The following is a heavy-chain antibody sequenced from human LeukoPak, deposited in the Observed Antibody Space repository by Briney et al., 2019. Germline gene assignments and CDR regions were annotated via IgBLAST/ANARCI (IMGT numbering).Heavy chain of an antibody. J-gene: IGHJ4*02. D-gene: IGHD1/OR15-1a*01. CDR1: GGSIGSYY. CDR3: ARRRPSQNMFDY. Sequence: SETLSLTCTVSGGSIGSYYWSWIRQPPGKGLEWIGYIYYSGSTNYNPSLKSRVTISVDTSKNQFSLKLSSVTAADTAVYYCARRRPSQNMFDYWGQGTLVTVSS. CDR2: IYYSGST. V-gene: IGHV4-59*08.